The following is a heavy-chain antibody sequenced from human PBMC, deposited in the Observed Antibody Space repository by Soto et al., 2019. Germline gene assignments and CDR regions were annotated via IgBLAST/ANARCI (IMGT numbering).Heavy chain of an antibody. CDR3: ARLTIFGVAAGGSI. J-gene: IGHJ4*02. D-gene: IGHD3-3*01. Sequence: SETLSLTCTFSGGSISSSSYYWGWIRQPPGKGLEWIGSIYYSGSTYYNPSLKSRVTISVDTSKNQFSLKLSSVTAADTAVYYCARLTIFGVAAGGSIWGQGTLVTVSS. CDR1: GGSISSSSYY. V-gene: IGHV4-39*01. CDR2: IYYSGST.